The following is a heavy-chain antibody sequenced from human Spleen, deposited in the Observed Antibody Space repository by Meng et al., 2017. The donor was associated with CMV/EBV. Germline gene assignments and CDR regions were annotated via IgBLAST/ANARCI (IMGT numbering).Heavy chain of an antibody. CDR3: AKNGESSSYYYGMDV. CDR2: IWYDGSNK. D-gene: IGHD6-6*01. J-gene: IGHJ6*02. CDR1: GFTFSSYG. V-gene: IGHV3-33*06. Sequence: GESLKISCAASGFTFSSYGMHWVRQAPGKGLEWVAVIWYDGSNKYYADSVKGRFTISRDNSKNTLYLQMNSLRAEDTAVYYCAKNGESSSYYYGMDVWGQGTTVTVSS.